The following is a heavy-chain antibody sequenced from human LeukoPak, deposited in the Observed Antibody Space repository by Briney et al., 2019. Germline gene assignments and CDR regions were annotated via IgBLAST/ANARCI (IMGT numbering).Heavy chain of an antibody. D-gene: IGHD3-22*01. V-gene: IGHV3-53*01. Sequence: GGSLRLSCAASGVTVSRHYMSWARQAPGKGLEWVSVIYSGGDTYSADSVKGRFTISRDNSKNTLYLQMNSLRAEDTAVYHCAKVESEYYDSSGYSHFDYWGQGTLVTVSS. CDR3: AKVESEYYDSSGYSHFDY. J-gene: IGHJ4*02. CDR2: IYSGGDT. CDR1: GVTVSRHY.